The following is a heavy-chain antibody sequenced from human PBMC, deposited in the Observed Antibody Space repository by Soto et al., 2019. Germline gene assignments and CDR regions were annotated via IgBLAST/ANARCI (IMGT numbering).Heavy chain of an antibody. Sequence: ASVKVSCKASGYTFTGYYMHWVRQAPGQGLEWMGWINPNSGGTNYAQKFQGWVTMTRDTSISTAYMELSRLRSDDTAVYYCARDLRTMATGYYGMDVWGQGTTVTVSS. CDR1: GYTFTGYY. CDR3: ARDLRTMATGYYGMDV. D-gene: IGHD5-12*01. CDR2: INPNSGGT. V-gene: IGHV1-2*04. J-gene: IGHJ6*02.